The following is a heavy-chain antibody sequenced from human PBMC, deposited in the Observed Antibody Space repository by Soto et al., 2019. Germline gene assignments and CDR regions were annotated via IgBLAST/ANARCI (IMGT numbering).Heavy chain of an antibody. V-gene: IGHV3-74*01. Sequence: DVQLVESGGGLVQPGGSLRLSCAASGLTFSSHWMHWVRQAPGKGLVWVSRIDSDGSRTNYADSVKGRCTISRDNAKNTVYLQMNRLRVEGTAVYYCARGVRGAYGLDIWGQGTMVTVSS. CDR1: GLTFSSHW. CDR2: IDSDGSRT. J-gene: IGHJ3*02. CDR3: ARGVRGAYGLDI. D-gene: IGHD2-21*01.